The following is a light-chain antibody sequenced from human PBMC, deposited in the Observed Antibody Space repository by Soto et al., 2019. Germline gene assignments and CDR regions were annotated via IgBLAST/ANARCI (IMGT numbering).Light chain of an antibody. J-gene: IGLJ1*01. CDR1: SSDVGGYSY. CDR2: DVD. V-gene: IGLV2-14*03. CDR3: SSYTSSSMFV. Sequence: QSVLTQPASVSGSPGQSITISCTGTSSDVGGYSYVSWYQHYPGKAPKLMIYDVDNRPSGVSNRFSGSKSGNTASLTISGLQAEDEADYYCSSYTSSSMFVFGTGAKVTV.